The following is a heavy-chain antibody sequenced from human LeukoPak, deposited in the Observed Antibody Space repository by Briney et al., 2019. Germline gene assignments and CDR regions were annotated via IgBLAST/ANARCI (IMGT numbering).Heavy chain of an antibody. CDR2: IYYSGST. D-gene: IGHD2-2*01. CDR1: GGSISSSSYY. V-gene: IGHV4-39*07. J-gene: IGHJ5*02. Sequence: SETLSLTCTVSGGSISSSSYYWGWIRQPPGKGLEWIGSIYYSGSTNYNPSLKSRVTISVDTSKNQFSLKLSSVTAADTAVYYCARGGGDVVVPSAMRIDPWGQGTLVTVSS. CDR3: ARGGGDVVVPSAMRIDP.